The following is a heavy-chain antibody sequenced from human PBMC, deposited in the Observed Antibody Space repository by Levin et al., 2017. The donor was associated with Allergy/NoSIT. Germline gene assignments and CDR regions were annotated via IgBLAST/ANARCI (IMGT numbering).Heavy chain of an antibody. D-gene: IGHD2/OR15-2a*01. J-gene: IGHJ3*02. CDR2: IYWDDEK. Sequence: QSGPTLVKPTQTLTLTCTVSGFSLTTTGVGVGWIRQPPGKALEWLALIYWDDEKRYSPSLKSRLTITKDTSKNQVVLSMTNMAPVDTATYYCAHSRISAFDIWGQGTMVTVSS. V-gene: IGHV2-5*02. CDR3: AHSRISAFDI. CDR1: GFSLTTTGVG.